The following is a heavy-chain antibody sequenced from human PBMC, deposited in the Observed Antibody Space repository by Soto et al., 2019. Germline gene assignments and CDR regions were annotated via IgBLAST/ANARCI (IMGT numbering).Heavy chain of an antibody. CDR2: ISGSGGST. CDR3: AKDLYYDFWKNLDY. CDR1: GFTFSSYA. V-gene: IGHV3-23*01. D-gene: IGHD3-3*01. Sequence: GGSLRLSCAASGFTFSSYAMSWVRQAPGKGLEWVSAISGSGGSTYYADSVKGRFTISRDNSKNTLYLQMNSLRAEDTAVYYCAKDLYYDFWKNLDYWGQGTLVTVSS. J-gene: IGHJ4*02.